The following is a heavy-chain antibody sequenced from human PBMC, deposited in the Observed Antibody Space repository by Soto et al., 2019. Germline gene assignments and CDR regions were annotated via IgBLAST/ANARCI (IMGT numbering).Heavy chain of an antibody. CDR1: GGTFSSYA. D-gene: IGHD1-26*01. CDR2: IIPIFGTA. J-gene: IGHJ4*02. Sequence: ASVKVSCKASGGTFSSYAISWVRQAPGQGLEWMGGIIPIFGTANYAQKFQGRVTITADESTSTAYMELSSLRSEDTAVYYCAREVPLNSGSYLGPFDYWGQGTLVTVSS. V-gene: IGHV1-69*13. CDR3: AREVPLNSGSYLGPFDY.